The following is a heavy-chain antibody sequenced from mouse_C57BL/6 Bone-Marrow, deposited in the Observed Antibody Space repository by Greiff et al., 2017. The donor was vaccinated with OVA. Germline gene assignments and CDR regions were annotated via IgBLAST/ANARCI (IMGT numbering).Heavy chain of an antibody. CDR3: AREDDGDPFDY. Sequence: QVQLQQPGAELVQPGASVKLSCKASGYTFTSYWMQWVKQRPGQGLEWIGEIDPSDSYTNYNQKFKGKATLTVDTTPSTAYMQLSSVTCDDSAVYYCAREDDGDPFDYWGQGTTLTVSS. CDR1: GYTFTSYW. V-gene: IGHV1-50*01. D-gene: IGHD2-13*01. J-gene: IGHJ2*01. CDR2: IDPSDSYT.